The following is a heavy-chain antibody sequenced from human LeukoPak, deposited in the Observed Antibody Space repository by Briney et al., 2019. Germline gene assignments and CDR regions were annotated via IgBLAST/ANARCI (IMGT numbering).Heavy chain of an antibody. CDR1: GGTFSRYA. J-gene: IGHJ4*02. CDR3: AARRGKYSSGWYNVDY. V-gene: IGHV1-69*01. CDR2: IIPIIGTA. D-gene: IGHD6-19*01. Sequence: SVKVSCKASGGTFSRYAISWVRQAPGQPLEWMGGIIPIIGTAKYAQKFQGRVAITADESTSTAYMEMSSLRSEDTAVYYCAARRGKYSSGWYNVDYWGQGTLVTVSS.